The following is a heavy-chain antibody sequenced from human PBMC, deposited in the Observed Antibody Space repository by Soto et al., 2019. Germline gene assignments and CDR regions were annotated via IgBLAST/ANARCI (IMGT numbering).Heavy chain of an antibody. V-gene: IGHV1-18*01. J-gene: IGHJ4*02. Sequence: GASVKVSCKGSGYDFTTYGITWVRQAPGQGLEWMAWISAHNGNTDYAQKLQGRVTVTRDTSTSTAYMELRSLRSDDTAMYYCARGRYGDYWGQGALVIVSS. D-gene: IGHD1-1*01. CDR2: ISAHNGNT. CDR3: ARGRYGDY. CDR1: GYDFTTYG.